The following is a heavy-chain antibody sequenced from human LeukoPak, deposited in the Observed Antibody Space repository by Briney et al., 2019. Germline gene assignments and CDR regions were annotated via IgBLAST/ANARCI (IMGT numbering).Heavy chain of an antibody. J-gene: IGHJ4*02. Sequence: GGSLRLSCAASGFTFSSYSMNWVRQAPGKGLEWVSSISSSSYIYYADSVKGRFTISRDNAKNSLYLQMNSLRAEGTAVYYCAANLYGSGSYIDYWGQGTLVTVSS. CDR3: AANLYGSGSYIDY. CDR2: ISSSSYI. CDR1: GFTFSSYS. D-gene: IGHD3-10*01. V-gene: IGHV3-21*01.